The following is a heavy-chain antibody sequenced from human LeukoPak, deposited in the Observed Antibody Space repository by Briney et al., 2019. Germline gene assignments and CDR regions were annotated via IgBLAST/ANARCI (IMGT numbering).Heavy chain of an antibody. CDR3: ARDSSGRD. Sequence: GGPLGLSGAPSGSTLGPPGLIWVPKPPGKGPEWVANIKADGSEKHYVDSVKGRFSISRDNAKNSLYLQMNSLRAEDTAVYYCARDSSGRDWGQGTLVTVSS. CDR2: IKADGSEK. V-gene: IGHV3-7*01. CDR1: GSTLGPPG. D-gene: IGHD3-22*01. J-gene: IGHJ4*02.